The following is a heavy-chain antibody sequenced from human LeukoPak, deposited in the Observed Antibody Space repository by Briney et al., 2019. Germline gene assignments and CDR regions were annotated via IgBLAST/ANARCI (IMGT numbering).Heavy chain of an antibody. CDR1: GFTFSSYS. CDR3: ARGEYGDYAIDY. D-gene: IGHD4-17*01. Sequence: PGGSLRLSCAASGFTFSSYSMNWVRQAPGKGLEWVSSISSSSSYIYYADSVKGRFTISRDNAKNPLYLQMNSLRAEDTAVYYCARGEYGDYAIDYWGQGTLVTVSS. CDR2: ISSSSSYI. V-gene: IGHV3-21*01. J-gene: IGHJ4*02.